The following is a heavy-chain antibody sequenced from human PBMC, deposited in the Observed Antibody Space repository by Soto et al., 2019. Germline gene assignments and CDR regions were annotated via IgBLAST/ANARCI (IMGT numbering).Heavy chain of an antibody. CDR2: IIHSEST. D-gene: IGHD1-26*01. V-gene: IGHV4-34*12. CDR3: ARQRPTDGRWEFANYYGMDV. Sequence: NPSETLSLTCAVYGGSFSAYYWSWVRQPPGKGLEWIGEIIHSESTKYNPSLKSRVTISVDTSKNRFSLKLSSVTAADTAVYYCARQRPTDGRWEFANYYGMDVWGQGTPVTVSS. CDR1: GGSFSAYY. J-gene: IGHJ6*02.